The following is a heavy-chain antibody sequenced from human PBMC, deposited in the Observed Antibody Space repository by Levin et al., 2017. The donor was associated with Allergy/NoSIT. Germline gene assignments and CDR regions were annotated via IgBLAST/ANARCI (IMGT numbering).Heavy chain of an antibody. CDR2: IRPAGSDK. J-gene: IGHJ2*01. Sequence: GGSLRLSCAASGFTFSTYWMRWVRQTPGTGLAWVANIRPAGSDKYYVDSVPVRFTISRYNTKNSLFLQINSLRAEDTAVYYCVRDKYCKTSGCYLWWHCDLWGRGDRVTVSS. V-gene: IGHV3-7*03. CDR1: GFTFSTYW. CDR3: VRDKYCKTSGCYLWWHCDL. D-gene: IGHD2/OR15-2a*01.